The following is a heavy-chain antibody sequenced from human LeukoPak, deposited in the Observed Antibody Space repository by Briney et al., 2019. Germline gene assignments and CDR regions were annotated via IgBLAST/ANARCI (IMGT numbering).Heavy chain of an antibody. CDR3: ARGFGSNAQNYYFDY. CDR2: IYHSGST. Sequence: SETLSLTCTVSGYSISSGYYWGWIRQPPGKGLEWIGSIYHSGSTYYNPSLKSRVTISVDTSKNQFSLKLSSVTAADTAVYYCARGFGSNAQNYYFDYWGQGTLVTVSS. CDR1: GYSISSGYY. J-gene: IGHJ4*02. V-gene: IGHV4-38-2*02. D-gene: IGHD3-10*01.